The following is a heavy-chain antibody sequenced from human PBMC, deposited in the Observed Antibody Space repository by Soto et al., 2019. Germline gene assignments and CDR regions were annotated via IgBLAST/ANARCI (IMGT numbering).Heavy chain of an antibody. CDR1: GGSISSSSYY. D-gene: IGHD6-6*01. CDR3: ARGGDSSSDPNWFDP. CDR2: IYYSGST. J-gene: IGHJ5*02. Sequence: SETLSLTCTVSGGSISSSSYYWGWIRQPPGKGLEWIGSIYYSGSTYYNPSLKSRVTISVDTSKNQFSLKLSSVTAADTAVYYCARGGDSSSDPNWFDPWGQGTLVTVSS. V-gene: IGHV4-39*01.